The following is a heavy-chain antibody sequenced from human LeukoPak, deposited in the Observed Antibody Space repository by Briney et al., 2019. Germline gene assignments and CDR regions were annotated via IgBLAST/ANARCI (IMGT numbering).Heavy chain of an antibody. CDR2: IYYSGSS. CDR1: GGSISSSSYY. CDR3: ARAVGVGRGTYFDL. Sequence: SETLSLTCTVSGGSISSSSYYWGWIRQPPGKGLEWIGSIYYSGSSNYNPSLKSRVTISVDTSKNQFSLKLSSVTAADTAVHYCARAVGVGRGTYFDLWGRGTLVTVSS. J-gene: IGHJ2*01. D-gene: IGHD1-1*01. V-gene: IGHV4-39*07.